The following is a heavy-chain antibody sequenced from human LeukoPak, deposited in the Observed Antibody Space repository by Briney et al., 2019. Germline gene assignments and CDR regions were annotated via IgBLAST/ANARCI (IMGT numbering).Heavy chain of an antibody. Sequence: VASVKVSCKASGYTFTSYGISWVRQAPGQGLEWMGWISAYNGNTDYAQKLQGRVTMTTDTSTSTAYMELRSLRSDDTAVYYCARDNWNYYFDYWGQGTLVTVSS. CDR2: ISAYNGNT. CDR1: GYTFTSYG. V-gene: IGHV1-18*01. D-gene: IGHD1-7*01. CDR3: ARDNWNYYFDY. J-gene: IGHJ4*02.